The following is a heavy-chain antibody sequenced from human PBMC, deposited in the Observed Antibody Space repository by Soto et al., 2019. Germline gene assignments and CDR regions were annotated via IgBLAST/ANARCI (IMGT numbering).Heavy chain of an antibody. Sequence: RGESLKISCQSSGYTFSNFWIGWVRQLPGKGLGWMGIIYPGDHETRYSPSFHGKVTISADRSINTAYLQWNSLEASDTAFYFCARSPRSSPYFDYWGQGALVTVS. V-gene: IGHV5-51*01. D-gene: IGHD6-13*01. CDR2: IYPGDHET. CDR1: GYTFSNFW. CDR3: ARSPRSSPYFDY. J-gene: IGHJ4*02.